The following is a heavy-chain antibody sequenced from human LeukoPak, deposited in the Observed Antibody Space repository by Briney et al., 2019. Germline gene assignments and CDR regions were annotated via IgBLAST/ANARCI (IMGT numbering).Heavy chain of an antibody. Sequence: GGSLRLSCAASGFTFDDYGMSWVRQAPGKGLEWVSGINWNGGSTGYADSVKGRFTISRDNAKNSLHLQMNSLRAEDTALYYCARDLWKGIAVAAYYFDYWGQGTLVTVSS. D-gene: IGHD6-19*01. CDR2: INWNGGST. CDR3: ARDLWKGIAVAAYYFDY. CDR1: GFTFDDYG. V-gene: IGHV3-20*04. J-gene: IGHJ4*02.